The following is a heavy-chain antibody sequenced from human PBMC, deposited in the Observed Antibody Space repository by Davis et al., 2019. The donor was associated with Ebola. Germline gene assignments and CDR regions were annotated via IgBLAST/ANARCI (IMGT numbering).Heavy chain of an antibody. J-gene: IGHJ4*02. CDR1: GFTFSSYG. V-gene: IGHV3-21*01. CDR3: ARRVVVTAAFDY. Sequence: GESLKISCAASGFTFSSYGMNWVRQAPGKGLEWVSSISSSSSYIYYADSVKGRFTISRDNAKNSLYLQMNSLRAEDTAVYYCARRVVVTAAFDYWGQGTLVTVSS. D-gene: IGHD2-21*02. CDR2: ISSSSSYI.